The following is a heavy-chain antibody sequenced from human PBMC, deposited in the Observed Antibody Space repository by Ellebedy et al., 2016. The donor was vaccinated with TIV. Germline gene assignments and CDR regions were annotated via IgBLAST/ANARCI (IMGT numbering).Heavy chain of an antibody. CDR2: ISWNSGII. CDR1: GFTFDDYA. CDR3: AKAVERGALDI. D-gene: IGHD1-26*01. Sequence: SLKISCEASGFTFDDYAMHWVRQAPGKGLEWVSGISWNSGIIEYADSVKGRFTISRDNAKNSVFLQMNRLRVEDMALYYCAKAVERGALDIWGQGTVATVSP. V-gene: IGHV3-9*03. J-gene: IGHJ3*02.